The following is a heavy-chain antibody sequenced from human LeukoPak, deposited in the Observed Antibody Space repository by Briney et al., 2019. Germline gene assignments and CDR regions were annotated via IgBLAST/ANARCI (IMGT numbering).Heavy chain of an antibody. V-gene: IGHV3-74*01. J-gene: IGHJ3*02. Sequence: GGSLRLSCAASGFTFSSYWMHWVRQAPGKGLVWVSRINSDGSGTSDADFVKGRFTISRDNSKNTLYLQMNSLRAKDTAMYYCARDRLTNDAFDIWGQGTMVTVSS. CDR2: INSDGSGT. CDR1: GFTFSSYW. D-gene: IGHD2-8*01. CDR3: ARDRLTNDAFDI.